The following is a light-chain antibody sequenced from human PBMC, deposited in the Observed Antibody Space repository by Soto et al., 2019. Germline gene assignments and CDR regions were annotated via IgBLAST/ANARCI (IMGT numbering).Light chain of an antibody. J-gene: IGKJ2*01. CDR3: QQYGSSPYT. Sequence: EIVLTQSPGTLSLSPGERATLSCRASQSVSSSYLAWYQQKPGQAPRLLIYGASSRATGIPDRFSGSGSGTDFTLTISRLETEDFEVYYCQQYGSSPYTCGKGTKLEIK. CDR2: GAS. CDR1: QSVSSSY. V-gene: IGKV3-20*01.